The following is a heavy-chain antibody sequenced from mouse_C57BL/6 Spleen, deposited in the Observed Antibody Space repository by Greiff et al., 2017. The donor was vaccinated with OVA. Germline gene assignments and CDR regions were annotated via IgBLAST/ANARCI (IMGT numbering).Heavy chain of an antibody. D-gene: IGHD2-5*01. CDR2: IDPSDSET. Sequence: VQLQQPGAELVRPGSSVKLSCKASGYTFTSYWMHWVKQRPIQGLEWIGNIDPSDSETHYNQKFKDKATLTVDKSSSTAYMQLSSLTSEDSAVYYCARDAYYSNHYAMDYWGQGTSVTVSS. CDR1: GYTFTSYW. CDR3: ARDAYYSNHYAMDY. V-gene: IGHV1-52*01. J-gene: IGHJ4*01.